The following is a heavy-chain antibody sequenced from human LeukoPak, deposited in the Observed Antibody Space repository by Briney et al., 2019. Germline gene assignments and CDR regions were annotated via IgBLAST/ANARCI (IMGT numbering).Heavy chain of an antibody. J-gene: IGHJ5*02. V-gene: IGHV1-69*13. D-gene: IGHD3-10*01. CDR2: IIPIFGTA. CDR1: GGTFSSYA. Sequence: ASVKVSCKASGGTFSSYAISWVRQAPGQGLEWMGGIIPIFGTANYAQKFQGRVTITADESTSTAYMELSSLRSEDTAVYYCARVITMIRGVIMGWFDPWGQGTLVTVSS. CDR3: ARVITMIRGVIMGWFDP.